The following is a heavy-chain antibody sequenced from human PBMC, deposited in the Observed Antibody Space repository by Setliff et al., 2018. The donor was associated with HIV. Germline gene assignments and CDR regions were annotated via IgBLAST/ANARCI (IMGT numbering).Heavy chain of an antibody. CDR2: IIPIFGTV. Sequence: GASVKVSCKASGGSFSSYSISWVRQAPGQGLEWMGGIIPIFGTVNYAQRLQGRVTISADGSTSSAYMELNSLRSEDTAVYYCARARNKWGTFDYWGQGTLVTVSS. V-gene: IGHV1-69*13. CDR3: ARARNKWGTFDY. CDR1: GGSFSSYS. J-gene: IGHJ4*01. D-gene: IGHD1-26*01.